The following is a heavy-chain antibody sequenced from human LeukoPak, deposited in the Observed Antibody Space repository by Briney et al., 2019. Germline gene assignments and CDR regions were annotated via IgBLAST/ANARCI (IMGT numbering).Heavy chain of an antibody. J-gene: IGHJ5*02. Sequence: GGSLRLSCAASGFTFSGSAMHWVRQASGKGLEWVGRIRSKANSYATAYAASVKGRFTISRDDSKNTAYLQMNSLKTEDTAVYYCTTLTGYSSGWHNWFHPWGQGTLVTVSS. D-gene: IGHD6-19*01. CDR3: TTLTGYSSGWHNWFHP. CDR1: GFTFSGSA. CDR2: IRSKANSYAT. V-gene: IGHV3-73*01.